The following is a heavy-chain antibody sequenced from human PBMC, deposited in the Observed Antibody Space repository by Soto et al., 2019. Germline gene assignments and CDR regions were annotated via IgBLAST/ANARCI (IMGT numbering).Heavy chain of an antibody. CDR2: ISGSGGST. CDR1: GFTFSSYA. D-gene: IGHD3-10*01. CDR3: AKHPQGFGELFSVY. Sequence: GGSLRLSCAASGFTFSSYAMSWVRQAPGKGLEWVSAISGSGGSTYYTDSVKGRFTISRDNSKNTLYLQMNSLRAEDTAVYYCAKHPQGFGELFSVYWGQGTLVTVSS. V-gene: IGHV3-23*01. J-gene: IGHJ4*02.